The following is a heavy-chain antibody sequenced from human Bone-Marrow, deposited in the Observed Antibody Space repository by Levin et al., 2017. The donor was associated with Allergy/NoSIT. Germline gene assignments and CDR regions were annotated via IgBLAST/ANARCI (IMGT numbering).Heavy chain of an antibody. J-gene: IGHJ2*01. CDR1: GFSFNTYN. Sequence: GGSLRLSCAASGFSFNTYNMHWVRQAPGKGLECISYISSGSGTSDYADSVKGRFTISRANANNSMYLQMTSLGAEDPAVYSCPRETTYYLETGGDLRAGWYVDLWGRGTLVTVSS. D-gene: IGHD2-21*02. CDR2: ISSGSGTS. CDR3: PRETTYYLETGGDLRAGWYVDL. V-gene: IGHV3-48*01.